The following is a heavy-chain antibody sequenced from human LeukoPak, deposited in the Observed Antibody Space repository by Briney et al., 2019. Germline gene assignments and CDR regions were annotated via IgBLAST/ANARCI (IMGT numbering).Heavy chain of an antibody. CDR2: ISGSGGST. D-gene: IGHD3-10*01. Sequence: PGGSLRLSCAASGFTFSSYAMSWVRQAPGKGLEWVSAISGSGGSTYYADSVEGRFTISRDNSKNTLYLQMNSLRAEDTAVYYCAKELRSGETLYYFDYWGQGTLVTVSS. CDR1: GFTFSSYA. V-gene: IGHV3-23*01. J-gene: IGHJ4*02. CDR3: AKELRSGETLYYFDY.